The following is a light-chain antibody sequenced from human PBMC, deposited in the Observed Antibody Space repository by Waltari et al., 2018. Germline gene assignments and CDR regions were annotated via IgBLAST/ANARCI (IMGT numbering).Light chain of an antibody. V-gene: IGKV6-21*02. Sequence: EIVLTQSPDFQSVAPKEKVTITCRASQSIGSTLHWYQQKPDQSPKLLIKFASQSISWVPSRFSGSGSGTDFTLTISSLEAEDAATYYCHQSSVLPYTFGQGAKLEIK. CDR2: FAS. CDR1: QSIGST. CDR3: HQSSVLPYT. J-gene: IGKJ2*01.